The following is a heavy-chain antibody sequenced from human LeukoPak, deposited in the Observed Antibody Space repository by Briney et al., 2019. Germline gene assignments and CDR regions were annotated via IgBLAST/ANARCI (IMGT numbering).Heavy chain of an antibody. CDR1: GGSISSSSYY. CDR3: ARLMYGSGSKNWFDP. V-gene: IGHV4-39*01. D-gene: IGHD3-10*01. J-gene: IGHJ5*02. CDR2: IYYSGST. Sequence: PSETLSLTCTVSGGSISSSSYYWGWIRQPPGKGLEWIGSIYYSGSTYYNLSLKSRVTISVDTSKNQFSLKLSSVTAADTAVYYCARLMYGSGSKNWFDPWGQGTLVTVSS.